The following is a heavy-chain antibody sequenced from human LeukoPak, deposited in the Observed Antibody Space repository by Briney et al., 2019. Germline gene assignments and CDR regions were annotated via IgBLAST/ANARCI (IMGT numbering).Heavy chain of an antibody. D-gene: IGHD6-19*01. CDR1: GFTFRSYS. Sequence: GSLRLSCAASGFTFRSYSMNWVRQAPGKGLEWVSYISSSSSTIYYADSVKGRFTISRDNSKNTLYLQMNSLRGEDTAVYYCVKDEVFSSGWYFDSWGQGTLVTVSS. CDR3: VKDEVFSSGWYFDS. V-gene: IGHV3-48*01. CDR2: ISSSSSTI. J-gene: IGHJ4*02.